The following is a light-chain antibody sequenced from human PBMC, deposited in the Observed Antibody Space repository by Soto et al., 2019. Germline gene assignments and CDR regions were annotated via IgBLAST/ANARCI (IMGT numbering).Light chain of an antibody. CDR2: EVS. CDR1: STDVGGYNY. V-gene: IGLV2-14*01. CDR3: GSYTSTDTPFV. Sequence: QSLLAQPSSVSGSPGQSITISCTGTSTDVGGYNYVSWYQHHPGKGPKLIIYEVSNRPSGVSDRFSGSKSGNKASLIISNLEAEDESDYYCGSYTSTDTPFVFGTGTKATVL. J-gene: IGLJ1*01.